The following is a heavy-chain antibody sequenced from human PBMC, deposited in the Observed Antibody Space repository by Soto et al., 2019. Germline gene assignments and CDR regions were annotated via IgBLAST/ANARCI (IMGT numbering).Heavy chain of an antibody. CDR3: ARHEPFYKKNYWLDP. CDR1: GYSFTGSW. D-gene: IGHD3-10*01. Sequence: GESLKISCKGSGYSFTGSWIAWVRQMPGKGLEWMGLIYPGDSDTRYSPSFEGQVSISADKSISTAYLQWSSLRASDTAMYYCARHEPFYKKNYWLDPWGQGTPVTVSS. V-gene: IGHV5-51*01. J-gene: IGHJ5*02. CDR2: IYPGDSDT.